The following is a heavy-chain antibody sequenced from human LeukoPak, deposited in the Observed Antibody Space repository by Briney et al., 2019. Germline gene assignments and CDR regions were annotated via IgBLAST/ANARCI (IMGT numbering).Heavy chain of an antibody. Sequence: GASVKVSCKASGYTFTSYGISWVRQAPGQGLEWMGWISAYNGNTNYAQKLQGRVTMTTDTSTSTAYMELRSLRSDDTAVYYCARDLRSSGSPINWFDPWGQGTLVTVSS. CDR2: ISAYNGNT. V-gene: IGHV1-18*01. D-gene: IGHD1-26*01. J-gene: IGHJ5*02. CDR1: GYTFTSYG. CDR3: ARDLRSSGSPINWFDP.